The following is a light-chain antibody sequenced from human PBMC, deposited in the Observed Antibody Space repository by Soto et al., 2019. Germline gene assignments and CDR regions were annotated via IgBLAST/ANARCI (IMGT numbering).Light chain of an antibody. V-gene: IGLV2-11*01. CDR3: CSYAGSSTYVI. Sequence: QSVLTQPRSVSGSPGQSVAISCTGSSSDARGFNYVSWYRQHPGKAPKLMIYDVTKRPPGVPDRFSASKSGNTASLTISGLQAEDEADYYCCSYAGSSTYVIFGGGTKLTVL. J-gene: IGLJ2*01. CDR1: SSDARGFNY. CDR2: DVT.